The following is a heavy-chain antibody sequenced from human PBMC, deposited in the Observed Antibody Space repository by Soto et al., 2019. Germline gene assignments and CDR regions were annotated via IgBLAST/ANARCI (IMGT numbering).Heavy chain of an antibody. CDR1: GGSISSSSYY. CDR2: IYYSGST. CDR3: ARHKTKELRYFDWLLTEFDY. J-gene: IGHJ4*02. Sequence: SETLSLTCTVSGGSISSSSYYWGWIRQPPGKGLEWIGSIYYSGSTYYNPSLKSRVTISVDTSKNQFSLKLSSVTAADTAVYYCARHKTKELRYFDWLLTEFDYWGQGTLVTVSS. V-gene: IGHV4-39*01. D-gene: IGHD3-9*01.